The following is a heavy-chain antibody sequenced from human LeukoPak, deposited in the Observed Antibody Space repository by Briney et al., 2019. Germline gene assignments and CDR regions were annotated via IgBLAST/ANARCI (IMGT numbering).Heavy chain of an antibody. Sequence: QAGGSLRLSCAASGFTFSSYSMNWVRQAPGKGLEWVSYISSSSSTIYYADSVKGRFTISRDNAKNSLYLQMNSLRAEDTAVYYCARDRSAAGTYNWFDPWGQGTLVTVSS. CDR2: ISSSSSTI. D-gene: IGHD6-13*01. V-gene: IGHV3-48*04. CDR3: ARDRSAAGTYNWFDP. J-gene: IGHJ5*02. CDR1: GFTFSSYS.